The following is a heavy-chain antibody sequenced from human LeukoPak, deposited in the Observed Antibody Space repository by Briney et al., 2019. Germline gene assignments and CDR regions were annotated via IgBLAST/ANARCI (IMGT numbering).Heavy chain of an antibody. CDR3: ARDFLRGAPDYLDL. J-gene: IGHJ4*02. CDR1: GFTFSSYP. D-gene: IGHD3-10*01. CDR2: IGYDGVNK. V-gene: IGHV3-30*04. Sequence: GGSLRLSCTASGFTFSSYPFHWVRQAPGKGLQWVAVIGYDGVNKFNTDSVKGRFTISRDDSKSTLYLQMDSLRADDTAVYYCARDFLRGAPDYLDLWGQGTLVTVSS.